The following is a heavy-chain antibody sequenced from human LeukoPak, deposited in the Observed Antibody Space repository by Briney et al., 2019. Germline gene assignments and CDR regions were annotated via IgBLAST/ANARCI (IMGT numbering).Heavy chain of an antibody. CDR1: GFPISSYS. D-gene: IGHD1-26*01. Sequence: GGSQRLSCTASGFPISSYSVQWVRQAPGKGLEWVSSTSGSSRYTFYAASVEGRFTISRDNAKNSFYLQMNRLRAEDTVVYFCAAGNSGCPHWGQGTLVTVSS. CDR2: TSGSSRYT. CDR3: AAGNSGCPH. V-gene: IGHV3-21*01. J-gene: IGHJ4*02.